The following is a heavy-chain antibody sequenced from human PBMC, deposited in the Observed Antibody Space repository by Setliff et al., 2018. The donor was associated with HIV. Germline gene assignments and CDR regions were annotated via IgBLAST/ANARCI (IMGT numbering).Heavy chain of an antibody. J-gene: IGHJ5*02. CDR3: VRGYRSAWNSWFDA. CDR1: GGTFSSYA. V-gene: IGHV1-69*05. D-gene: IGHD6-19*01. CDR2: IIPIFGTA. Sequence: SVKVSCKASGGTFSSYAISWVRQAPGQGLEWMGGIIPIFGTANYAQKFQGRVTMTRDTSTSTVYMDLSSLRADDTAVYYCVRGYRSAWNSWFDAWGQGTRVTVSS.